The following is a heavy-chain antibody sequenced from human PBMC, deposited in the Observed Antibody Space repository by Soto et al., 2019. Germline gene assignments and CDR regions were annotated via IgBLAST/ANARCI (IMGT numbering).Heavy chain of an antibody. Sequence: GGSLRLSCAASGFTFSSYGMHWVRQAPGKGLEWVAVISYDGSNKYYADSVKGRFTISRDNSKNTLYLQMNSLRAEDTAVYYCAKDRMVAPRYCSGGSCFPSGMDVWGQGTTVTVSS. D-gene: IGHD2-15*01. V-gene: IGHV3-30*18. J-gene: IGHJ6*02. CDR3: AKDRMVAPRYCSGGSCFPSGMDV. CDR1: GFTFSSYG. CDR2: ISYDGSNK.